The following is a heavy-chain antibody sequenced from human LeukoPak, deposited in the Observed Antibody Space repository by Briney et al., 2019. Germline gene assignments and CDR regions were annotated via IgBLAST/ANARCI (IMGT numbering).Heavy chain of an antibody. V-gene: IGHV4-39*07. J-gene: IGHJ3*02. CDR3: ASFTLGSHDAFDI. Sequence: ASETLSLTCTVSGGSISSYYWGWIRQPPGKGLEWIGSIYHSGSTYYNPSLKSRVTISVDTSKNQFSLKLSSVTAADTAVYYCASFTLGSHDAFDIWGQGTMVTVSS. CDR1: GGSISSYY. CDR2: IYHSGST. D-gene: IGHD6-13*01.